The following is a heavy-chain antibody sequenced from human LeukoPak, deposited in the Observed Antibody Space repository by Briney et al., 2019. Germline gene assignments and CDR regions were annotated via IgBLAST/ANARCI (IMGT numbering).Heavy chain of an antibody. V-gene: IGHV1-3*01. D-gene: IGHD1-26*01. J-gene: IGHJ4*02. CDR3: ARDSGSGSNDY. CDR2: ISAGNGNT. Sequence: RASVKVSCKASGYTFTGYYMHWVRQAPGQRLEWMGWISAGNGNTKYSQNFQGSVTFISNTSATTAFMELSSLRSEDAAVYYCARDSGSGSNDYWGQGTLVTVSP. CDR1: GYTFTGYY.